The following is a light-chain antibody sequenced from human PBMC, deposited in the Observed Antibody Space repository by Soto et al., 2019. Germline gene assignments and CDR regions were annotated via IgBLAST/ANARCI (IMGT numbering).Light chain of an antibody. Sequence: EIVLTQSPGTLSLSPGERATLSCRASQSVSRSLLAWYQQKPGQAPRLLIYGASTRATGIADRFSGSGSGTDFTLTISRLEPEDFAVYYCQQYGNPPLYSFGQGTKVDIK. V-gene: IGKV3-20*01. J-gene: IGKJ2*03. CDR2: GAS. CDR3: QQYGNPPLYS. CDR1: QSVSRSL.